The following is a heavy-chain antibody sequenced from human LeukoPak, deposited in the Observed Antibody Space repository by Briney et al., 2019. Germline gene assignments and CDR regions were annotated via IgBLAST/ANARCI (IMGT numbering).Heavy chain of an antibody. J-gene: IGHJ4*02. V-gene: IGHV3-66*02. CDR2: IYSGGST. D-gene: IGHD5-18*01. Sequence: PGGSLRLSCAASEFTVSSNFMTWVRQAPGKGLEWVSVIYSGGSTYYADSVKGRFTISRDNSKNTLYLQMNSLRVEDTAVYYCARVTYSYALAYYFDYWGQGTLVTVSS. CDR3: ARVTYSYALAYYFDY. CDR1: EFTVSSNF.